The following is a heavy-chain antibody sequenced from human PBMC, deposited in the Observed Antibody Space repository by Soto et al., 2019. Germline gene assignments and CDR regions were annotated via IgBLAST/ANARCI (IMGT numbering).Heavy chain of an antibody. J-gene: IGHJ4*02. V-gene: IGHV5-51*01. CDR3: AKLAYYYDSIGFYTPSS. CDR2: IYPGDSDT. Sequence: EVQLVQSGAEVKEPGESLQISCKASGYFFNTYWIGWLRQTGKGLEWIGMIYPGDSDTRYSPSFQGQVTISVDKSISTTYLQWSSLRASDTAMYYCAKLAYYYDSIGFYTPSSWGQGTLVTVSS. D-gene: IGHD3-22*01. CDR1: GYFFNTYW.